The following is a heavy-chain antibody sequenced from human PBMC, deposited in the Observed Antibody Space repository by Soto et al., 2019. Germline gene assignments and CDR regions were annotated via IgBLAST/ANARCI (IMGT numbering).Heavy chain of an antibody. D-gene: IGHD5-18*01. CDR3: AKDRDTYGSAYIFDY. CDR2: ISYDGRDK. J-gene: IGHJ4*02. V-gene: IGHV3-30*18. CDR1: AFTFSTYG. Sequence: GGSLRLSCAASAFTFSTYGMHWVRQAPGKGLEWVAVISYDGRDKYYVDSVKGRFTISRDNSKNTLYLQMSSLRAEDTAVYYCAKDRDTYGSAYIFDYWGQGTLVTVSS.